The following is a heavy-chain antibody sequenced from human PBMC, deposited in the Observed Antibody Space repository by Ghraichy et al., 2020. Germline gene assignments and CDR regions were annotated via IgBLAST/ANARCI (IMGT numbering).Heavy chain of an antibody. CDR1: GGSFTSYY. Sequence: GSLRLSCAVYGGSFTSYYWSWIRQPPGKGLEWIGEINHWGSTTYNPSLKSRVTLSVDRSKDQFSLKLSSVTAADTAVFYCARGRKSSQKLVPLPFDYWGQGTLLTVSS. CDR3: ARGRKSSQKLVPLPFDY. V-gene: IGHV4-34*01. CDR2: INHWGST. D-gene: IGHD6-13*01. J-gene: IGHJ4*02.